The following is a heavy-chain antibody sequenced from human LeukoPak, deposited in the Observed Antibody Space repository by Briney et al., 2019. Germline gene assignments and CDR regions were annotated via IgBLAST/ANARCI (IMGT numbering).Heavy chain of an antibody. V-gene: IGHV4-59*08. CDR2: IYYSGST. CDR3: ARQDYYGSGSPFDY. CDR1: GGSISSYY. J-gene: IGHJ4*02. D-gene: IGHD3-10*01. Sequence: SETLSLTCTVSGGSISSYYWSWIRQPPGKGLEWIGYIYYSGSTNYNPSLKSRVTISVDTSKNQFSLKLSSVTAADTAVYYCARQDYYGSGSPFDYWGQGTLVTVSS.